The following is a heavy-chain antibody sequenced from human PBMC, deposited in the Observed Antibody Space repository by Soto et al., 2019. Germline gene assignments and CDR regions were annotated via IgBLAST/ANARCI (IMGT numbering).Heavy chain of an antibody. Sequence: GGSLRLSCAASGFTFDDYTMHWVRQAPGKGLEWVSGISWNSGSIGYADSMKGRFTISRDNAKNSLYLQMNSLRDEDTALYYCAKTDIVATWRSALDMWGQGTMVTVSS. V-gene: IGHV3-9*01. CDR1: GFTFDDYT. J-gene: IGHJ3*02. D-gene: IGHD5-12*01. CDR2: ISWNSGSI. CDR3: AKTDIVATWRSALDM.